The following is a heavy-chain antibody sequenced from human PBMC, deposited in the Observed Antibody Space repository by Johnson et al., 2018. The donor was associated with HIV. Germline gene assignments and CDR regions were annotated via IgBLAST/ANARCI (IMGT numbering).Heavy chain of an antibody. CDR3: ATTSRDANRNDYAVDL. V-gene: IGHV3-15*01. Sequence: VQLVESGGGLVKPGGSLRLSCVASGIFFTNAWMTWVRQAPGEGLEWLGRIKNNADGETAGYAGSVKDRFTISRDDSKTTVYLEINGLKTEDTAVYYCATTSRDANRNDYAVDLWGQGTMVTVSS. CDR2: IKNNADGETA. J-gene: IGHJ3*01. D-gene: IGHD5-24*01. CDR1: GIFFTNAW.